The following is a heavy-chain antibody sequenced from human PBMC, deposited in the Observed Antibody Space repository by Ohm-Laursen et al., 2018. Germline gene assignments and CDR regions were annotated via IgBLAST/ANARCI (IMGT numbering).Heavy chain of an antibody. V-gene: IGHV3-23*01. CDR3: AKDALGAGDY. CDR2: ISGSGGST. D-gene: IGHD1-26*01. J-gene: IGHJ4*02. CDR1: GFTFDDYA. Sequence: SLRLSCAASGFTFDDYAMHWVRQAPGKGLEWVSGISGSGGSTYYADSVKGRFTISRDNSKNTLYLQMNSLRAEDTAVYYCAKDALGAGDYWGQGTLVTVSS.